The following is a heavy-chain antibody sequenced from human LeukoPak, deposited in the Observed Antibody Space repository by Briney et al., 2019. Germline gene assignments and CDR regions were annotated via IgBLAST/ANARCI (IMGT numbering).Heavy chain of an antibody. CDR3: ASQRIAVAGRRFDY. Sequence: SGTLSLTCAVSGGSISSSNWWSWVRQPPGQGLEWIGEIYHSGSTNYNPSLKSRVTISVDKSKNQFSLKLSSVTAADTAVYYCASQRIAVAGRRFDYWGQGTLVTVSS. CDR1: GGSISSSNW. CDR2: IYHSGST. V-gene: IGHV4-4*02. J-gene: IGHJ4*02. D-gene: IGHD6-19*01.